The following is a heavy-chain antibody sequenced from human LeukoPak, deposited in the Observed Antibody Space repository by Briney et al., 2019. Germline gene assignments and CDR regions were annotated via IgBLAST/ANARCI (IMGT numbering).Heavy chain of an antibody. D-gene: IGHD6-19*01. CDR3: ASLPYSSGWYFDVDY. Sequence: GGSLRLSCAASGFTFSSYEMNWVRQAPGKGLEWVSYISSSGSTIYYADSVKGRFTISRDNAKNSLYLQMNSLRAEDTAVYYCASLPYSSGWYFDVDYWGQGTLVTVSS. CDR1: GFTFSSYE. CDR2: ISSSGSTI. J-gene: IGHJ4*02. V-gene: IGHV3-48*03.